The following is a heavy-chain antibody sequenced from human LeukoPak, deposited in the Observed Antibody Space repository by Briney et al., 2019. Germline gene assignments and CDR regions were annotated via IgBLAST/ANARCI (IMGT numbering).Heavy chain of an antibody. CDR2: IYYSGST. CDR1: GGSISSSSYY. V-gene: IGHV4-39*02. D-gene: IGHD1-14*01. J-gene: IGHJ6*02. Sequence: PSETLSLTCTVSGGSISSSSYYWGWIRQPPGKGLEWIGSIYYSGSTYYNPSLKSRVTISVDTSKNQFSLKLSSVTAADTAVYYCAREPNRSYYGMDVWGQGTTVTVSS. CDR3: AREPNRSYYGMDV.